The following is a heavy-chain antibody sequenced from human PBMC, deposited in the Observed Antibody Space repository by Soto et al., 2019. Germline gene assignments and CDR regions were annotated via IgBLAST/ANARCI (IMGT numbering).Heavy chain of an antibody. CDR3: ARDIDYYDFRTYYYYYGMDG. J-gene: IGHJ6*02. CDR1: GYTFTGYY. D-gene: IGHD3-3*01. CDR2: INPNSGGT. Sequence: GASVKVSCKASGYTFTGYYMHWVRQAPGQGLEWMGWINPNSGGTNYAQKFQGRVTMTRDTSISTAYMELSRLRSDDTAVYYCARDIDYYDFRTYYYYYGMDGWGQGTTVTVSS. V-gene: IGHV1-2*02.